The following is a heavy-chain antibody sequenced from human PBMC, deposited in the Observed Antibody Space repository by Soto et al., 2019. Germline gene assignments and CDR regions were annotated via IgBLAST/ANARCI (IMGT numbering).Heavy chain of an antibody. D-gene: IGHD1-1*01. CDR1: GITATNGH. CDR3: ARDWNGDKYFDF. Sequence: GGSLRLSCAASGITATNGHMSWVRQAPGKGLEWVSVIYSDDNTYYADSVKGRFTISRDTSKDTVYLQMNSLRADDTAVYYCARDWNGDKYFDFWDQGSLVTVSS. CDR2: IYSDDNT. V-gene: IGHV3-53*01. J-gene: IGHJ4*02.